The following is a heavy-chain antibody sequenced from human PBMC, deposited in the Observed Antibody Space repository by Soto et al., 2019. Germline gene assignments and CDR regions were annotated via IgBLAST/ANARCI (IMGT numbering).Heavy chain of an antibody. CDR1: GGSFSGYY. V-gene: IGHV4-34*01. Sequence: PSETLSLTCAVYGGSFSGYYWSWIRQPPGKGLEWVGEINHSGSTNYNPSLKSRVTISVDTSKNQFSLKLSSVTAADTAVYYCARRSPRRLSGSYLFYYFDYWGQGTLVTVSS. J-gene: IGHJ4*02. D-gene: IGHD3-10*01. CDR3: ARRSPRRLSGSYLFYYFDY. CDR2: INHSGST.